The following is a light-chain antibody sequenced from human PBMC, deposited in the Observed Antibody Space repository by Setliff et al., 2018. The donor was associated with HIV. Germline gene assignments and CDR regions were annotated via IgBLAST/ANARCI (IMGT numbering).Light chain of an antibody. CDR3: AAWDDSLTGYV. Sequence: QSVLTQPPSASGTPGQRVTISCSGSSSNIGTNTVNWYQQLPGTAPKLLIYSSVKRPSGVPDRFSGSKSGTSASLAISGLQAEDEADYYCAAWDDSLTGYVFGTGTKVTVL. J-gene: IGLJ1*01. CDR1: SSNIGTNT. V-gene: IGLV1-44*01. CDR2: SSV.